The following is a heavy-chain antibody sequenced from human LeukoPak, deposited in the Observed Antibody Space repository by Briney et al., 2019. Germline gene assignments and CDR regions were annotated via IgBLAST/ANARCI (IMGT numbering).Heavy chain of an antibody. J-gene: IGHJ4*02. CDR2: ISGLGDNT. D-gene: IGHD3-22*01. V-gene: IGHV3-23*01. Sequence: GGSLRLSCAASGFTFSSYGMSWVRQAPGKGLEWVSGISGLGDNTYYVDSVKGRFTISRDNAKNTQYLQMNSLRAEDTAVYYCAQHNSAYYSPFDYWGQGTLVTSPQ. CDR1: GFTFSSYG. CDR3: AQHNSAYYSPFDY.